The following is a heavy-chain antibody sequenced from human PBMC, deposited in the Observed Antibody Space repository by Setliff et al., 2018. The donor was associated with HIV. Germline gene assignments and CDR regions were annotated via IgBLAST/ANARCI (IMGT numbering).Heavy chain of an antibody. V-gene: IGHV3-11*01. CDR3: ARDVYFTFSGEVIRHYLDV. CDR1: GFTFSDYY. CDR2: ISSSGSTI. Sequence: PGGSLRLSCAASGFTFSDYYMSWIRQAPGKGLEWVSYISSSGSTIYYADSVKGRFTISRDNAKNSLYLQMNSLRAEDTAMYYCARDVYFTFSGEVIRHYLDVWGKGTTVTVSS. J-gene: IGHJ6*03. D-gene: IGHD3-3*01.